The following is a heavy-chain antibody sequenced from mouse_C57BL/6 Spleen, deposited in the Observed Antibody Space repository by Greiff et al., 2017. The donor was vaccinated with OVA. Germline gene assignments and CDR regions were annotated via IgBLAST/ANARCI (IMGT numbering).Heavy chain of an antibody. J-gene: IGHJ2*01. CDR1: GYTFTDYY. V-gene: IGHV1-26*01. Sequence: EVQLQQSGPELVKPGASVKISCKASGYTFTDYYMNWVKQSHGKSLEWIGDINPNNGGTSYNQKFKGKATLTVDKSSSTAYMELRSLTSEDSAVYYCARWEGLYYFDYWGQGTTLTVSS. CDR2: INPNNGGT. CDR3: ARWEGLYYFDY. D-gene: IGHD6-1*01.